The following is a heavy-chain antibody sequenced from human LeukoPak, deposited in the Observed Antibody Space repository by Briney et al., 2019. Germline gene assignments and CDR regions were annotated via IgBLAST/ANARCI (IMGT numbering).Heavy chain of an antibody. V-gene: IGHV1-69*05. Sequence: ASAKVSCKASGGTFSSYAISWVRQAPGQGLEWMGRIIPIFGTANYAQKFQGRVTITTDESTSTAYMELSSLRSEDTAVYYCASGRGARGGYFDYWGQGTLVTVSS. D-gene: IGHD4-23*01. J-gene: IGHJ4*02. CDR3: ASGRGARGGYFDY. CDR2: IIPIFGTA. CDR1: GGTFSSYA.